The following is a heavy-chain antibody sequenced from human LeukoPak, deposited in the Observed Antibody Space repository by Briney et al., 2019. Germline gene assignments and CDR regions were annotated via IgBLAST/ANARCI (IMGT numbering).Heavy chain of an antibody. J-gene: IGHJ6*02. Sequence: NPSETLSLTCTVSGGSISSSSYYWGWIRQPPGKGLEWIGSIYYSGSTYYNPSLKSRVTISVDTSKNQFSLKLSSVTAADTAVYYCARVRRRYYDSSGYYYGAQYYYGMDVWGQGTTVTVSS. V-gene: IGHV4-39*01. D-gene: IGHD3-22*01. CDR3: ARVRRRYYDSSGYYYGAQYYYGMDV. CDR2: IYYSGST. CDR1: GGSISSSSYY.